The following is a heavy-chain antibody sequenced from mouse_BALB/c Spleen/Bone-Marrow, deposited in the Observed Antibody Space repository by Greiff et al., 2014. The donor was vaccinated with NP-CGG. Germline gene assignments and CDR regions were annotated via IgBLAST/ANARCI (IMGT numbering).Heavy chain of an antibody. CDR2: IYPGSSDT. V-gene: IGHV1-5*01. CDR1: GYTFTSYW. D-gene: IGHD1-1*01. J-gene: IGHJ4*01. Sequence: EVQLQQSGTVLARPGASVKMSCKASGYTFTSYWMHWVKQRPGQGLEWIGAIYPGSSDTSYNQKFKGKAKLTAVTSTSTAYMELSSLTNEDSAVYYCTRSYERYYAMDYWGQGTSVTVSS. CDR3: TRSYERYYAMDY.